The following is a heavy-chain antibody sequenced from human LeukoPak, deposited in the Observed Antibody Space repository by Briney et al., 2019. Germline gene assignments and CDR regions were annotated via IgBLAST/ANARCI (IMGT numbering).Heavy chain of an antibody. CDR2: IYYSGST. CDR3: ARTSRSGWYQRHFDY. D-gene: IGHD6-19*01. Sequence: PSETLSLTCTVSGGSISSYYWGWIRQPRGKGLEWMGYIYYSGSTNYNPSLKSRVTISVDTSKNQFSLQLSSVTAADTAVYYCARTSRSGWYQRHFDYWGQGTLVTVSS. J-gene: IGHJ4*02. CDR1: GGSISSYY. V-gene: IGHV4-59*01.